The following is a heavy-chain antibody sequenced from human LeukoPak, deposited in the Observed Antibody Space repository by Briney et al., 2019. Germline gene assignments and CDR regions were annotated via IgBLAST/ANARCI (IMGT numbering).Heavy chain of an antibody. CDR2: IYPGDSDT. D-gene: IGHD5-24*01. CDR3: ATLDRRDDYSAFDS. J-gene: IGHJ4*02. V-gene: IGHV5-51*01. Sequence: GESLKISCKGSEYIFSNYWIGWVRQMPGKGLECMGIIYPGDSDTKYSPSFQGQVTISADKSISTAYLQWSSLKASDTAIYYCATLDRRDDYSAFDSWGQGTWSPSPQ. CDR1: EYIFSNYW.